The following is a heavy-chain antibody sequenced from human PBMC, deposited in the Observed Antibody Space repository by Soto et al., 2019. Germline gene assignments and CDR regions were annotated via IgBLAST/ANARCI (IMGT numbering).Heavy chain of an antibody. CDR3: VRIRGGGAYDL. CDR2: IKADGSEK. D-gene: IGHD3-3*01. Sequence: EVQLVESGGGLVQPGGSLRLSCVASGFTFTDHWMTWVRQAPGRRPEWVANIKADGSEKYYMDSVRGRFAISRDNAKNSLSLLMNSLGPEDTAMFYCVRIRGGGAYDLWGQGTMVTVS. V-gene: IGHV3-7*05. CDR1: GFTFTDHW. J-gene: IGHJ3*01.